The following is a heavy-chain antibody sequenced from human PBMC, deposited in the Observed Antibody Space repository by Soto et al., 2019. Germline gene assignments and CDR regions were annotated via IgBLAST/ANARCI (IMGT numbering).Heavy chain of an antibody. CDR2: INHSGST. V-gene: IGHV4-34*01. CDR1: GGSFSGYY. D-gene: IGHD2-2*01. CDR3: ASATDIVLVPAVNWGGSFDP. Sequence: QVQLQQWGAGLLKPSETLSLTCAVYGGSFSGYYWSWIRQPPGKGLEWIGEINHSGSTDYNPSLKSGVTISVDTSKNPFSLKLSSVTAADTAVYYCASATDIVLVPAVNWGGSFDPWGQGSLVTVSS. J-gene: IGHJ5*02.